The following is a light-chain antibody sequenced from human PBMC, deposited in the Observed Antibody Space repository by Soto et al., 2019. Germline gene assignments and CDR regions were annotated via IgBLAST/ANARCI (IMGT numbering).Light chain of an antibody. V-gene: IGKV3-15*01. J-gene: IGKJ5*01. CDR2: GAS. CDR1: QSVSNN. CDR3: QQRSNWPSIT. Sequence: EIVMTQSPATLSVSPGERVTLSCRASQSVSNNLAWYQQQPGQAPRLLIYGASTRATGIPARFSGSGSGTEFTLTISSLQSEDFAVYYCQQRSNWPSITFGQGTRLEIK.